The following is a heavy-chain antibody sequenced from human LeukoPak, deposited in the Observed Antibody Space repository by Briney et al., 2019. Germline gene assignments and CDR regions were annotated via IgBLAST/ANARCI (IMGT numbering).Heavy chain of an antibody. Sequence: SETLSLTCTVSGGSINSYYWSWIRQPAGKGLEWIGRIYSSGSTNYNPSLKSRVSMSGDTSKTQFSLKLTSVTPADTAVYYCARGGKATVVTMWGQGILVTVSS. CDR1: GGSINSYY. V-gene: IGHV4-4*07. CDR3: ARGGKATVVTM. CDR2: IYSSGST. D-gene: IGHD4-23*01. J-gene: IGHJ4*02.